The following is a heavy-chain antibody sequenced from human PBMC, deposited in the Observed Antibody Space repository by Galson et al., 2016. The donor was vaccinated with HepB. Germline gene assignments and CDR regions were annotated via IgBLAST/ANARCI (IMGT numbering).Heavy chain of an antibody. V-gene: IGHV3-53*01. CDR3: ARDREGAEAATSLGLGFYYHDYMDV. CDR2: IYNSGRT. D-gene: IGHD3-3*01. Sequence: SLRLSCAASGFSVSSNYMNWVRQAPGKGLEWVSIIYNSGRTYYADSVKGRFTISRDNSKNTLYLQMNRLRAEDTAVYYCARDREGAEAATSLGLGFYYHDYMDVWGTGTTVTVSS. J-gene: IGHJ6*04. CDR1: GFSVSSNY.